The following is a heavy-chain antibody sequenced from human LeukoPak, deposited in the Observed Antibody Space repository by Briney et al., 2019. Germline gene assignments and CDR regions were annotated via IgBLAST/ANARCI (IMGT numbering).Heavy chain of an antibody. J-gene: IGHJ5*01. CDR1: GGTFSNYA. CDR2: IIPIFRTT. V-gene: IGHV1-69*05. Sequence: GASVKVSCKASGGTFSNYAFSWVRQAPGQGLEWMGGIIPIFRTTNYAEQFQGRVTITTDESTNTAYLDLSSLRSEDTAVYNCAKDDGSATMGFDSWGQGTLVSVSS. D-gene: IGHD1-26*01. CDR3: AKDDGSATMGFDS.